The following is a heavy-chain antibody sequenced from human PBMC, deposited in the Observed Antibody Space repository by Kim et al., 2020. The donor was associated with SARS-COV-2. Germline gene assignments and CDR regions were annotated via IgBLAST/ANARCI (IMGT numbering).Heavy chain of an antibody. CDR2: IDPSDSYT. Sequence: GESLKISCKGVAYTFTSYWITRVRQRPGKGLECLGRIDPSDSYTAYSPSFRGRVTITTDNSITTAYLQLNSLKASDTGIYYCLTNGYTYGFDSWGQGTQVTVSS. J-gene: IGHJ4*02. CDR1: AYTFTSYW. CDR3: LTNGYTYGFDS. D-gene: IGHD5-18*01. V-gene: IGHV5-10-1*01.